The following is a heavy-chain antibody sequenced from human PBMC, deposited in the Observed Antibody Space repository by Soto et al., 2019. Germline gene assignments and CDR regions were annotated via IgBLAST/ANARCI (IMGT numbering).Heavy chain of an antibody. J-gene: IGHJ6*03. CDR3: ARTDKEGPEDDYYYYYMAV. V-gene: IGHV1-18*01. Sequence: GASVKVSCKASGYTFTSYGISWVRQAPGQGLEWMGWISAYNGNTNYAQKLQGRVTMTTDTSTSTAYMELRSLRSDDTAVYYCARTDKEGPEDDYYYYYMAVWGKGTTVTVSS. CDR2: ISAYNGNT. CDR1: GYTFTSYG.